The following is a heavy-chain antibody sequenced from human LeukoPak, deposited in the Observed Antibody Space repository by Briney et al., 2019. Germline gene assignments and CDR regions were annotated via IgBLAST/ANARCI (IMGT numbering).Heavy chain of an antibody. Sequence: SETLSLTCTVSGGSISSYYRSWIRQPPGKGLEWIGYIYYSGSTNYNPSLKSRVTISVDTSKNQFSLKLSSVTAADTAVYYCARGWELHPFDYWGQGTLVTVSS. CDR3: ARGWELHPFDY. CDR2: IYYSGST. V-gene: IGHV4-59*01. CDR1: GGSISSYY. J-gene: IGHJ4*02. D-gene: IGHD1-26*01.